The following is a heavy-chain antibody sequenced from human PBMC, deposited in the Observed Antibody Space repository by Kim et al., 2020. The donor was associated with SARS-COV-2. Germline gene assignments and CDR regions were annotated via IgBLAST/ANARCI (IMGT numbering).Heavy chain of an antibody. CDR2: ISYDGSNK. D-gene: IGHD1-7*01. Sequence: GGSLRLSCAASGFTFSSYGMHWVRQAPGKGLEWVAVISYDGSNKYYADSVKGRFTISRDNSKNTLYLQMNSLRAEDTAVYYCAKDRIRGTYYFDYWGQGTLVTVSS. CDR3: AKDRIRGTYYFDY. V-gene: IGHV3-30*18. J-gene: IGHJ4*02. CDR1: GFTFSSYG.